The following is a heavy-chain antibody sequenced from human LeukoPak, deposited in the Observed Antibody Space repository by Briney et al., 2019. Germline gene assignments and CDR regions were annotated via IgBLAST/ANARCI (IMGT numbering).Heavy chain of an antibody. D-gene: IGHD3-10*01. CDR1: GYMFTGYY. Sequence: RASVKVSCKASGYMFTGYYMHWVRQDPGQGLEWMGWINPDSGVTKYAQKYLGRVTMTRDTSISTAYMELSSLRSDDTAVYFCARDLKNYGHLGPLDYWGQGTLVTVSS. CDR2: INPDSGVT. CDR3: ARDLKNYGHLGPLDY. V-gene: IGHV1-2*02. J-gene: IGHJ4*02.